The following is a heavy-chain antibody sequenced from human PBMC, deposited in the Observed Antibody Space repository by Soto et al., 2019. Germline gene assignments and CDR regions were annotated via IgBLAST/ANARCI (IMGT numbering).Heavy chain of an antibody. CDR1: GFTFGSYS. CDR3: ARDGHPRRSVHFDY. D-gene: IGHD3-10*02. Sequence: EVQLVESGGGLIQPGGSLRLSCAASGFTFGSYSLNWVRQAPGKGLEWVSYISSSSSSIYYADSVKGRFTISRDNAKNSLYLQMHSLRAGDTAVYFCARDGHPRRSVHFDYWGQGTPVTVSS. J-gene: IGHJ4*02. V-gene: IGHV3-48*01. CDR2: ISSSSSSI.